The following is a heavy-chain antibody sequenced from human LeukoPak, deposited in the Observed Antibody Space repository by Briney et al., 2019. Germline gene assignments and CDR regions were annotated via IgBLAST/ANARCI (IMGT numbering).Heavy chain of an antibody. CDR2: ISRSGSII. CDR3: ATYSSLNRREFQY. CDR1: GFTVSDYY. J-gene: IGHJ1*01. V-gene: IGHV3-11*04. D-gene: IGHD3-22*01. Sequence: GGSLRLSCAVSGFTVSDYYMSWIRQAPGKGLEWVSYISRSGSIIKYADSVKGRFTISRDNAKNSLYLQMNSLRAEDTAVYYCATYSSLNRREFQYWGQGTLLTVSS.